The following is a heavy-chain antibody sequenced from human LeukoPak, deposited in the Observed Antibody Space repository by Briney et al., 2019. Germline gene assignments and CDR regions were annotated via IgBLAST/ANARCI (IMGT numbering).Heavy chain of an antibody. D-gene: IGHD4-11*01. CDR1: GFTFSSYS. V-gene: IGHV3-21*01. CDR2: ISSSSSYI. CDR3: ARHDYSSYYYYMDV. J-gene: IGHJ6*03. Sequence: PGGSLRLSCAASGFTFSSYSMNWVRQAPGKGLEWVSSISSSSSYIYYADSVKGRFTISRDNAKNSLYLQMNSLRAEDTAVYYCARHDYSSYYYYMDVWGKGTTVTVSS.